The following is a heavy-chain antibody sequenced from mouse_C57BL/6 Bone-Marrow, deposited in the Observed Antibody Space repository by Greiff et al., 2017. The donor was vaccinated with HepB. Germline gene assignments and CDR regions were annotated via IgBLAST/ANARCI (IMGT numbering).Heavy chain of an antibody. D-gene: IGHD1-1*01. V-gene: IGHV1-22*01. Sequence: VQLKESGPELVKPGASVKMSCKASGYTFTDYNMHWVKQSHGKSLEWIGYINPNNGGTSYNQKFKGKATLTVNKSSSTAYMELRSLTSEDSAVYYCARDYGSPNYFGYWGQGTTLTVSA. J-gene: IGHJ2*01. CDR2: INPNNGGT. CDR3: ARDYGSPNYFGY. CDR1: GYTFTDYN.